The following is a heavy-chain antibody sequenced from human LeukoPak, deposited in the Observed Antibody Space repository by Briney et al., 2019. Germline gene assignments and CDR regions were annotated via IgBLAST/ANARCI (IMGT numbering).Heavy chain of an antibody. V-gene: IGHV3-48*01. J-gene: IGHJ4*02. CDR2: ISSSSSTI. Sequence: GGSLRLSCAASGFTFSSYSMNWVRQAPGKGLEWVSYISSSSSTIYYAGSVKGRFTISRDNAKNSLYLQMNSLRAEDTAVYYCAREGRALDYWGQGTLVTVSS. CDR3: AREGRALDY. CDR1: GFTFSSYS.